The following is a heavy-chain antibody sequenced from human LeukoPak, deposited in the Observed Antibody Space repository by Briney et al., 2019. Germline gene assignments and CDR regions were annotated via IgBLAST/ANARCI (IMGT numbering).Heavy chain of an antibody. CDR2: INPNSGGT. J-gene: IGHJ5*02. Sequence: ASVKVSCKASGYTFTGYYMHWVRQAPGQGLEWMGWINPNSGGTNYAQKFQGRVTMTRDMSTSTVYMELSSLRSEDTAVYYCARDLATITASGWFDPWGQGTLVTVSS. D-gene: IGHD5-12*01. V-gene: IGHV1-2*02. CDR3: ARDLATITASGWFDP. CDR1: GYTFTGYY.